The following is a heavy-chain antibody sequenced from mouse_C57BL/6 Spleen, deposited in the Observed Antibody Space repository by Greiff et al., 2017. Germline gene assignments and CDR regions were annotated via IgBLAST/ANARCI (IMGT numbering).Heavy chain of an antibody. Sequence: VKLQESGAELVKPGASVKLSCKASGYTFTEYTIHWVKQRSGQGLEWIGWFYPGSGSIKYNEKFKDKATLTADKSSSTVYMELSRLTSEDSAVYFCARHEGKLTGTLYAMDYWGQGTSVTVSS. J-gene: IGHJ4*01. D-gene: IGHD4-1*01. CDR3: ARHEGKLTGTLYAMDY. V-gene: IGHV1-62-2*01. CDR1: GYTFTEYT. CDR2: FYPGSGSI.